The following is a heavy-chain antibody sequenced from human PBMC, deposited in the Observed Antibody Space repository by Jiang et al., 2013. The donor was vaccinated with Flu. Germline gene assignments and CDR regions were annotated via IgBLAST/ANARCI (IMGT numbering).Heavy chain of an antibody. CDR2: IYHTGSA. J-gene: IGHJ4*02. V-gene: IGHV4-31*03. CDR3: ARDSADRAFDY. Sequence: SGPGLVKPSQTLSLICTVPGVSMKSDGFYWSWVRQHPGKGLEWIGYIYHTGSAFYNPSLKSRLIISVDTSKNQYSLKLTSVTAADTAVYYCARDSADRAFDYWGQGSLVTVSS. D-gene: IGHD3-22*01. CDR1: GVSMKSDGFY.